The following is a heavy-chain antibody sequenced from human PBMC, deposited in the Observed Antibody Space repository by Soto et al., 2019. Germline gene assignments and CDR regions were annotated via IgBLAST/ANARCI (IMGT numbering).Heavy chain of an antibody. CDR2: IFWDDDK. CDR3: ASSSVYRIFDC. CDR1: GFSLTTSGVG. Sequence: QITLKESGPTLVKPTQTLTLTCTFSGFSLTTSGVGVGWIRQPPGKALEWLALIFWDDDKRYSPSLKSRLTIPKDTPKTQVVLTMTNMAPGDTPTFSCASSSVYRIFDCWGQEPLVTVSS. V-gene: IGHV2-5*02. J-gene: IGHJ4*02. D-gene: IGHD3-22*01.